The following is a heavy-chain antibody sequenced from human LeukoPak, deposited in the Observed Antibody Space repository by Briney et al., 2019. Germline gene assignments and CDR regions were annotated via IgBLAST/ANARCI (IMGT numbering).Heavy chain of an antibody. V-gene: IGHV3-23*01. Sequence: GGSLRLSCADSGLIFSRYAMSWVRQAPGKGLEWVSAISGSGGSTYYADSVKGRFTISRDNSKNTLYLQMNSLRAEDTAVYYCAKSGGDYYYYMDVWGKGTTVTVSS. CDR2: ISGSGGST. J-gene: IGHJ6*03. CDR1: GLIFSRYA. D-gene: IGHD1-14*01. CDR3: AKSGGDYYYYMDV.